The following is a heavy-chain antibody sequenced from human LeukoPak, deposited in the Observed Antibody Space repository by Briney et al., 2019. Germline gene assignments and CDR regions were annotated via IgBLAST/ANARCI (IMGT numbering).Heavy chain of an antibody. J-gene: IGHJ4*02. CDR2: INPNSGGT. Sequence: GASVKVSCKASGYTFTSYDINWVRQATGQGLEWMGWINPNSGGTNYAQKFQGRVTMTRDTSISTAYMELSRLRSDDTAVYYCAVNYDFWSGYYTDLDYWGQGTLVTVSS. D-gene: IGHD3-3*01. CDR1: GYTFTSYD. CDR3: AVNYDFWSGYYTDLDY. V-gene: IGHV1-2*02.